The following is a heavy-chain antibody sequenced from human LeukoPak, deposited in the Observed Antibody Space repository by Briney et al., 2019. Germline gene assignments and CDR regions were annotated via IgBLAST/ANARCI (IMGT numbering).Heavy chain of an antibody. CDR3: ARVRVPRTYYFDY. Sequence: SETLSLTCTVSGGSISSSSYYWGWIRQPPGKGLEWIGSIYHSGSTYYNPSLKSRVTISVDTSKNQFSLKLSSVTAADTAVYYCARVRVPRTYYFDYWGQGTLVTVSS. CDR2: IYHSGST. D-gene: IGHD1-1*01. V-gene: IGHV4-39*07. J-gene: IGHJ4*02. CDR1: GGSISSSSYY.